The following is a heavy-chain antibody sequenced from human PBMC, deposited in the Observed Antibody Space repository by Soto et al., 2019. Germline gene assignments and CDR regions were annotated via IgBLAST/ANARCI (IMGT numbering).Heavy chain of an antibody. CDR3: AGLVTGTTENYFDY. CDR2: IYYSGST. CDR1: GGSISGYC. Sequence: SETLSLTCTVSGGSISGYCWSWIRQPPGKGLEWIGYIYYSGSTNYNPSLKSRVTISVDTSKNQFSLKLSSVTAADTAVYYCAGLVTGTTENYFDYWGQGTLVTVSS. D-gene: IGHD1-20*01. J-gene: IGHJ4*02. V-gene: IGHV4-59*08.